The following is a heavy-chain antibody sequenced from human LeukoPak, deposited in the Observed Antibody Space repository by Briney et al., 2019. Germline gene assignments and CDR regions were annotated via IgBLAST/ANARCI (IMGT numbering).Heavy chain of an antibody. D-gene: IGHD2/OR15-2a*01. CDR1: GFTFSDYA. J-gene: IGHJ4*02. V-gene: IGHV3-23*01. CDR3: AKGPSVNFRSPFDN. Sequence: GGSLRLSCAASGFTFSDYAMNWLRQAPGKGPEWVSSISGSGAGTYYADSVEGRFTISRDNSKNTVYLEMNSLRADDTAMYYCAKGPSVNFRSPFDNWGQGTLVSVSS. CDR2: ISGSGAGT.